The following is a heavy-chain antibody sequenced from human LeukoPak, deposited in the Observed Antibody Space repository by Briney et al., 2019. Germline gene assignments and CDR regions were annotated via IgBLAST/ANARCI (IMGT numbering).Heavy chain of an antibody. D-gene: IGHD1-20*01. Sequence: PGGSLRLSCAASGFTFSSYAMHWVRQAPGKGLEWVAVISYDGSNKYYADSVKGRFTISRDNSKNTLYLQMNSLRAEDTAVYYCARDNNFAFDNWGQGTLVTVSS. V-gene: IGHV3-30*04. CDR2: ISYDGSNK. J-gene: IGHJ4*02. CDR3: ARDNNFAFDN. CDR1: GFTFSSYA.